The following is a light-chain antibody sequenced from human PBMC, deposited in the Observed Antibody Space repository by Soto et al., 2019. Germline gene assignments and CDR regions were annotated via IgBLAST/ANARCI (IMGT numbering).Light chain of an antibody. J-gene: IGLJ1*01. CDR2: EDT. V-gene: IGLV2-23*01. CDR3: CSYGGRSTYV. Sequence: QSVLTQPASVSGSPGQSITISCTGTSSDVGSYNLVSWYQQHPGKAPKLMIYEDTKRSSGVSNRFSGSKSANTASLTISGLQPEDEADYFCCSYGGRSTYVFGTGTKVTVL. CDR1: SSDVGSYNL.